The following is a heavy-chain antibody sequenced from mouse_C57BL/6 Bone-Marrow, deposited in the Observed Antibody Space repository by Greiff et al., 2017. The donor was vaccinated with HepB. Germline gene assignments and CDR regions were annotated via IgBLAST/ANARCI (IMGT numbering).Heavy chain of an antibody. CDR2: ISYDGSN. V-gene: IGHV3-6*01. CDR1: GYSITSGYY. CDR3: ARDPGFAY. J-gene: IGHJ3*01. Sequence: EVKVEESGPGLVKPSQSLSLTCSVTGYSITSGYYWNWIRQFPGNKLEWMGYISYDGSNNYNPSLKNRISITRDTSKNQFFLKLNSVTTEDTATYYCARDPGFAYWGQGTLVTVSA.